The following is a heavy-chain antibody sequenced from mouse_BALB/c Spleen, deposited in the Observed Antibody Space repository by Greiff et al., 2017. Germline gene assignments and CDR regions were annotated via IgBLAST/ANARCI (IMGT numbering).Heavy chain of an antibody. CDR2: IYPGSGST. Sequence: VQLQQSGAELVKPGTSVKLSCKASGYNFTSYWINWVKLRPGQGLEWIGDIYPGSGSTNYNEKFKSKATLTVDTSSSTAYMQLSSLASEDSALYYCARDYYGNYYAMDYWGQGTSVTVSS. V-gene: IGHV1-55*01. D-gene: IGHD2-1*01. J-gene: IGHJ4*01. CDR3: ARDYYGNYYAMDY. CDR1: GYNFTSYW.